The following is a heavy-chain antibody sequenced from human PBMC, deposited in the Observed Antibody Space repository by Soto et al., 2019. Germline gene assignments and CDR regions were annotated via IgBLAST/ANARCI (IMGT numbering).Heavy chain of an antibody. CDR1: GGSISSSSYY. CDR2: IYYSGST. CDR3: ARGWSSYDFWSGYYPPSQVFDY. V-gene: IGHV4-39*07. Sequence: SETLSLTCTVSGGSISSSSYYWGWIRQPPGKGLEWIGSIYYSGSTYYNPSLKSRVTISVDKSKNQFSLKLSSVTAADTAVYYCARGWSSYDFWSGYYPPSQVFDYWGQGTLVTVSS. J-gene: IGHJ4*02. D-gene: IGHD3-3*01.